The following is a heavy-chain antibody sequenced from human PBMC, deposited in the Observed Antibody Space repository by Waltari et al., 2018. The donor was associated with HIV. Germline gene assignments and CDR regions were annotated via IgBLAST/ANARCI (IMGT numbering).Heavy chain of an antibody. CDR3: TRDQNYFESSAFYYFPDY. D-gene: IGHD3-22*01. CDR1: GFTFGDYA. Sequence: EVQLVESGGGLLQPGRSLRLSCTASGFTFGDYAMSGVRQGPGRGVGWVGVIRSKPYGGSAEYAASVKGRFTISRDDSKSIAYLQMNSLKTEDTAVYYCTRDQNYFESSAFYYFPDYWGQGTLVTVSS. J-gene: IGHJ4*02. V-gene: IGHV3-49*04. CDR2: IRSKPYGGSA.